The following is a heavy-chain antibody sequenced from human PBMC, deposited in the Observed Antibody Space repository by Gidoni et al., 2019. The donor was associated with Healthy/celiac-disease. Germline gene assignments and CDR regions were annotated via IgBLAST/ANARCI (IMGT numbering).Heavy chain of an antibody. D-gene: IGHD3-3*01. J-gene: IGHJ6*02. CDR3: ARDRSPRAWSGYYAPYYYYYYGMDV. CDR2: ISSSSSYI. Sequence: EVQLVESGGGLVKHGGSLRLSCAASGFTFSSYSMNWVRRAPGKGLEWVSSISSSSSYIYYADSVKGRFTISRDNAKNSLYLQMNSLRAEDTAVYYCARDRSPRAWSGYYAPYYYYYYGMDVWGQGTTVTVSS. CDR1: GFTFSSYS. V-gene: IGHV3-21*01.